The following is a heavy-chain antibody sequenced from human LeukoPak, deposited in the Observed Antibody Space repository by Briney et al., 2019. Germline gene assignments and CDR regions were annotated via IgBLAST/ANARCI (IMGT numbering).Heavy chain of an antibody. V-gene: IGHV4-34*01. D-gene: IGHD2-2*01. CDR1: GGSFSGYY. J-gene: IGHJ3*02. Sequence: SETLSLXCAVYGGSFSGYYWSWIRQPPGKVLEWIGEINHSGSTNYNPSLKSRVTISVDTSKNQFSLKLSSVTAADTAVYYCARHWGYCSSTSCYPGAFDIWGQGTMVTVSS. CDR2: INHSGST. CDR3: ARHWGYCSSTSCYPGAFDI.